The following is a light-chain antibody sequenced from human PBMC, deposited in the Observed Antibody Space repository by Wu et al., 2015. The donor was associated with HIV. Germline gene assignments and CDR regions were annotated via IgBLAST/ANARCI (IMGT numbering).Light chain of an antibody. CDR1: QSLGDW. CDR2: KTS. CDR3: QHYSSYFFYS. V-gene: IGKV1-5*03. Sequence: DIQLIQSPSTLSASVGDRVTITCRASQSLGDWLAWYQQKPGKAPKLLIYKTSTLQNGVPARFSGSGSGTEFTLTISSLQPDDFATYHCQHYSSYFFYSFGQGTKLEIK. J-gene: IGKJ2*03.